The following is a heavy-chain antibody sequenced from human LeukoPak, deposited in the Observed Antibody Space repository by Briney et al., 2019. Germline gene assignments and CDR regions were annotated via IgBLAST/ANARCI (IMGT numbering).Heavy chain of an antibody. D-gene: IGHD6-19*01. Sequence: VASVKVSCKASGYTFTSYGISWVRQAPGQGLEWMGWISAYNGNTNYAQKLQGRVTMTTDTSTSTDYMELRSLRSDDTAVYYCARHPIHYEAVAGPWGQGTLVTVSS. CDR2: ISAYNGNT. CDR3: ARHPIHYEAVAGP. V-gene: IGHV1-18*01. J-gene: IGHJ5*02. CDR1: GYTFTSYG.